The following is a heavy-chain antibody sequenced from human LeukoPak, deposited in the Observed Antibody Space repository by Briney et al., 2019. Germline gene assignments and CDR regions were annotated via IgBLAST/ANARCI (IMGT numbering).Heavy chain of an antibody. D-gene: IGHD3-10*01. CDR1: GYTFTSYG. CDR3: ARDSRKVTMVRGVFDY. Sequence: ASVKVSCMASGYTFTSYGISWVRQAPGQGLEWMGWISAYNGNTNYAQKLQGRVTMTTDTSTSTAYMELRSLRSDDTAVYYCARDSRKVTMVRGVFDYWGQGTLVTVSS. J-gene: IGHJ4*02. CDR2: ISAYNGNT. V-gene: IGHV1-18*04.